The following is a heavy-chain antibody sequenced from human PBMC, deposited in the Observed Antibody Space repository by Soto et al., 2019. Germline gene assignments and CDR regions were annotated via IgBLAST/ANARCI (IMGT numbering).Heavy chain of an antibody. D-gene: IGHD2-21*02. Sequence: EVQLLESGGGLVQPGGSLRLSCVASGFTFSNYAMSWVRQAPGKGLEWVSAIRGSATTTYYADSVTGRFTISRDNSKNTLYLQMNSLRVEDTAIYYCAKDILEVTPGTDVWGQGTTVTVSS. CDR1: GFTFSNYA. CDR2: IRGSATTT. J-gene: IGHJ6*02. CDR3: AKDILEVTPGTDV. V-gene: IGHV3-23*01.